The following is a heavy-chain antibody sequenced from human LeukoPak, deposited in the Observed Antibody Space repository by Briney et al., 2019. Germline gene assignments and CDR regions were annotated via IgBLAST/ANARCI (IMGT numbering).Heavy chain of an antibody. J-gene: IGHJ4*02. Sequence: GGSLRLSCAASGFTFSSYSMNWVRQAPGKGLEWVSSISSSSGYIYYADSVKGRFTISRDNAKNSLYLQMNSLRAEDTAVYYCARVGRWLQYPFDYWGQGTLVTVSS. CDR3: ARVGRWLQYPFDY. D-gene: IGHD5-24*01. CDR1: GFTFSSYS. V-gene: IGHV3-21*01. CDR2: ISSSSGYI.